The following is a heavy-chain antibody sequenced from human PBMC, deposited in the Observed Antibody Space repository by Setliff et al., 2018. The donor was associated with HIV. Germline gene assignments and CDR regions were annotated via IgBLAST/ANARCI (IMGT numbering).Heavy chain of an antibody. D-gene: IGHD6-19*01. CDR3: ASPASGGSSGQYHY. CDR2: IYYSGST. Sequence: SETLRLSCAASGFTFSNYALSWIRQPPGKGLEWIGSIYYSGSTYYNPSLKSRVTISVDTSKNQFSLKLSSVTAADTAVYYCASPASGGSSGQYHYWGQGTLVTVSS. CDR1: GFTFSNYA. J-gene: IGHJ4*02. V-gene: IGHV4-39*01.